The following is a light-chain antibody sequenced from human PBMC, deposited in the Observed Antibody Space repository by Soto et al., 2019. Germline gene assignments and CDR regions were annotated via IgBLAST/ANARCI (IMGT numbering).Light chain of an antibody. CDR1: SSNIGAGYD. CDR2: GNS. V-gene: IGLV1-40*01. CDR3: QSYDSSLSGPRV. Sequence: QSVLTQPPSVSGAPGQRVTISCTGSSSNIGAGYDVHWYQQLPGTAPNLLIYGNSNRPSGVPDRFSGSKSGTSASLAITGLQAEDEADYYCQSYDSSLSGPRVFGTGTKLTVL. J-gene: IGLJ1*01.